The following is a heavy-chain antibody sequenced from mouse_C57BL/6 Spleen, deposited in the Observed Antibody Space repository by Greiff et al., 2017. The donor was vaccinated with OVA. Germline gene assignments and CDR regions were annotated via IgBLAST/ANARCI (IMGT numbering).Heavy chain of an antibody. V-gene: IGHV1-72*01. CDR2: IDPNSGGT. Sequence: VQLQQPGAELVKPGASVKLSCKASGYTFTSYWMHWVKQRPGRGLEWIGRIDPNSGGTKYNEKFKSKATLTVDKPSSTAYMQLSSLTSEDSAVYYCARERITAVVDWYFDVWGTGTTVTVSS. CDR3: ARERITAVVDWYFDV. CDR1: GYTFTSYW. J-gene: IGHJ1*03. D-gene: IGHD1-1*01.